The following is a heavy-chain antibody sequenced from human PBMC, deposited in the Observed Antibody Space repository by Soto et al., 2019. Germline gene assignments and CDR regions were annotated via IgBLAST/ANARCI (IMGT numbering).Heavy chain of an antibody. V-gene: IGHV3-64D*06. CDR2: ISSNGGST. CDR1: GFTFSSYA. CDR3: VKDRGYSYGYNYYYYGMDV. Sequence: AGGSLRLSCSASGFTFSSYAMHWVRQAPGKGLEYVSAISSNGGSTYYADSVKGRFTISRDNSKNTLYLQMSSLRAEDTAVYYCVKDRGYSYGYNYYYYGMDVWGQGTTVTVSS. D-gene: IGHD5-18*01. J-gene: IGHJ6*02.